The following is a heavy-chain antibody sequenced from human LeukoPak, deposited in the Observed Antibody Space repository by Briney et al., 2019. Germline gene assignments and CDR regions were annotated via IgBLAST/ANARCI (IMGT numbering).Heavy chain of an antibody. J-gene: IGHJ4*02. D-gene: IGHD6-13*01. V-gene: IGHV1-18*01. CDR3: ARASDILAAAGKYYFDY. Sequence: GASVKVSCKASGYTFTSYGISWVRQAPGQGLEWMGWISAYNGNTNYAQKLQGRVTMTTDTSTSTAYMELRSLRSDDTAVYYCARASDILAAAGKYYFDYWGQGTLVTVSS. CDR1: GYTFTSYG. CDR2: ISAYNGNT.